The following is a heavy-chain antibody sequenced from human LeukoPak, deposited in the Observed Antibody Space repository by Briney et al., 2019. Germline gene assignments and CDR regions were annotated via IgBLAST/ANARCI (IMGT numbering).Heavy chain of an antibody. CDR1: RFSFSDYD. Sequence: GGSLRLSCRASRFSFSDYDMHWVRQAPGKGLEWVAVISSDGRRKHYGDSVKGRFTISRDNSESTLFLQMNSLRTDDTSVYFCAKYAYNWNAPDGFDMWGQGTMVIVSS. CDR2: ISSDGRRK. V-gene: IGHV3-30*18. J-gene: IGHJ3*02. D-gene: IGHD1-1*01. CDR3: AKYAYNWNAPDGFDM.